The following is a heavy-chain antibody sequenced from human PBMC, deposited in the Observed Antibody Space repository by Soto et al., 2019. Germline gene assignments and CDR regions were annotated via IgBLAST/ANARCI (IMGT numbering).Heavy chain of an antibody. CDR3: AGDYDILTGYPHYYGMDV. CDR2: ISYDGSNK. J-gene: IGHJ6*02. D-gene: IGHD3-9*01. V-gene: IGHV3-30*03. Sequence: HPGGSLRLSCAASGFTFSSYGMHWVRQAPGKGLEWVAVISYDGSNKYYADSVKGRFTISRDNSKNTLYLQMNSLRAEDTAVYYCAGDYDILTGYPHYYGMDVWGQGTTVTVSS. CDR1: GFTFSSYG.